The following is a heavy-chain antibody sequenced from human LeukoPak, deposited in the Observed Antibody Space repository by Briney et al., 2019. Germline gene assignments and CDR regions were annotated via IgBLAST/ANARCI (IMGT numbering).Heavy chain of an antibody. D-gene: IGHD6-19*01. CDR2: ISSSSSYI. CDR3: ARDYSSGWYVNWFDP. Sequence: GGSLRLSCAASGFTFSSYSMNWVRQAPGKGLEWVSSISSSSSYIYYADSVKGRFTISRDNSKSTVYLQMNSLRAEDTAVYYCARDYSSGWYVNWFDPWGQGTLVTVSS. V-gene: IGHV3-21*01. CDR1: GFTFSSYS. J-gene: IGHJ5*02.